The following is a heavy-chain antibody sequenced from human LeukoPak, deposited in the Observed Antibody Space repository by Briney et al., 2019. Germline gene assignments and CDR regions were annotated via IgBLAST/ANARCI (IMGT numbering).Heavy chain of an antibody. CDR3: ARDPAPHDSSGYFDY. CDR1: GFTFSSYG. J-gene: IGHJ4*02. V-gene: IGHV3-33*01. D-gene: IGHD3-22*01. CDR2: TWYDGSNK. Sequence: GRSRRLSCAASGFTFSSYGMHWVRQAPGKGLEWVAVTWYDGSNKYYADSVKGRFTISRDNSKNTLYLQMNSLRAEDTAVYYCARDPAPHDSSGYFDYWGQGTLVTVSS.